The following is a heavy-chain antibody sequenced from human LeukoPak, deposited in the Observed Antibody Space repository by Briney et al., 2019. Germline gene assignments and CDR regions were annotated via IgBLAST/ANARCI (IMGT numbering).Heavy chain of an antibody. CDR1: GFSFSSYA. D-gene: IGHD1-14*01. Sequence: GGSLRLSCAASGFSFSSYAMSWVRHAPGKGLEWVSVISGRGDTTNYADSAKGRFTISRDNAKNSLYLQMNSLRVEDTAVYYCARKTGDCWGQGTLVIVSS. V-gene: IGHV3-23*01. J-gene: IGHJ4*02. CDR2: ISGRGDTT. CDR3: ARKTGDC.